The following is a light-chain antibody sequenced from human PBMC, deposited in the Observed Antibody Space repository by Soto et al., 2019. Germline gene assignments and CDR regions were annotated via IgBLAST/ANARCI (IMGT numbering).Light chain of an antibody. CDR1: QGVSAY. CDR3: QYCDYLPL. CDR2: GAS. V-gene: IGKV1-33*01. Sequence: DIQMTQSPSSLSASVGDRVTVTCRASQGVSAYLLWYQHKPGKAPKLLIYGASNLETGVPSRFSGSGSGTDFTFTISSLQPEDIATYYCQYCDYLPLFGPGTTVDFK. J-gene: IGKJ3*01.